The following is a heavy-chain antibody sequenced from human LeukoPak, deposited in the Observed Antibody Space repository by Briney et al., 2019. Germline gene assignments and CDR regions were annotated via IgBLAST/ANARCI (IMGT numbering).Heavy chain of an antibody. J-gene: IGHJ3*02. CDR2: IRYDGSNK. V-gene: IGHV3-30*02. CDR1: GFTFSSYG. CDR3: AKAMQLAPQDAFDI. Sequence: GGSLRLSCAASGFTFSSYGMHWVRQAPGKGLEWVAFIRYDGSNKYYADSVKGRFTISRDNSKNTLYLQMNSLRPEDTAVYYCAKAMQLAPQDAFDIWGQGTMVTVTS. D-gene: IGHD6-6*01.